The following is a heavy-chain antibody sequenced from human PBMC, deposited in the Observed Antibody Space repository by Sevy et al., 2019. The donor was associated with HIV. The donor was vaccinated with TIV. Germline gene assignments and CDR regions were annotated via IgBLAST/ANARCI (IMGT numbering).Heavy chain of an antibody. J-gene: IGHJ6*02. Sequence: GGSLRLSCAASGFTFKSYWMTWVRQAPGKGLEWVANITKDGSEKYYSDSLKGRFSISRDNSKNSVLLQINTLRAEDTAVYYCAREGSAYDTYYYHYAMDVWGQGTTVTVSS. V-gene: IGHV3-7*01. CDR3: AREGSAYDTYYYHYAMDV. CDR2: ITKDGSEK. D-gene: IGHD5-12*01. CDR1: GFTFKSYW.